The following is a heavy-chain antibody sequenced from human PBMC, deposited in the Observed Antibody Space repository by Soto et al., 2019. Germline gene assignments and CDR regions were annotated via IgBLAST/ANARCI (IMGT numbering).Heavy chain of an antibody. CDR1: SASIITEQR. V-gene: IGHV4-4*02. CDR3: ARSFGWYAIDH. Sequence: QMQLQESGPGLVKPSETLSLTCAVSSASIITEQRWTWVRQPPGKGLEWIGEIHHSGSNNNNPSLRSRVTMSVDKSQNQFSLNLNSVTAADTALYYCARSFGWYAIDHWGQGTLVIVSS. CDR2: IHHSGSN. D-gene: IGHD6-19*01. J-gene: IGHJ4*02.